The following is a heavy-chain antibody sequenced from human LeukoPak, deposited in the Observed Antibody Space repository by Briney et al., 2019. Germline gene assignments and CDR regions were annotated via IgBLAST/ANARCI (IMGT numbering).Heavy chain of an antibody. CDR1: GCTFSSYS. Sequence: GGSLRLSCAASGCTFSSYSMNWVRQAPGKGLEWVSSISSSSSYIYYADSVKGRFTISRDNAKNSLYLQMNSLRAEDTAVYYCARSPETYDYVWGSYRYGPDYWGQGTLVTVSS. CDR3: ARSPETYDYVWGSYRYGPDY. CDR2: ISSSSSYI. D-gene: IGHD3-16*02. J-gene: IGHJ4*02. V-gene: IGHV3-21*04.